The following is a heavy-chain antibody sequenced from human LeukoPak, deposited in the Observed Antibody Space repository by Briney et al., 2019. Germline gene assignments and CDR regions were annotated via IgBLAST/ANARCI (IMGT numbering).Heavy chain of an antibody. J-gene: IGHJ5*02. CDR2: TSGSGGNT. CDR3: AKVTSWSFT. CDR1: GFTYSSHA. V-gene: IGHV3-23*01. D-gene: IGHD2-2*01. Sequence: GGSLRLSCAASGFTYSSHAMSWARQAPGKGLEWVSVTSGSGGNTYYADSVKGRFTISRDNSKDTLFLQMNSLGAEDTAVCYCAKVTSWSFTWGQGTLVTVSS.